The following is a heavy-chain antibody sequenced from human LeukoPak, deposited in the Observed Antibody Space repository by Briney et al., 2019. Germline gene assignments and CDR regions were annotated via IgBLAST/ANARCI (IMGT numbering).Heavy chain of an antibody. J-gene: IGHJ6*02. V-gene: IGHV3-21*06. D-gene: IGHD3-10*01. CDR1: GFTFSYYS. CDR2: ISGSSTHI. Sequence: PGGSLRLSCAASGFTFSYYSINWVRQAPGKGLEWVSCISGSSTHIYYADSVKGRITISRDNVKNSLYLQMNSLRAEDTAVYYCAVIRGVIIPRGSSYYYDMDVWGQGTTVTVSS. CDR3: AVIRGVIIPRGSSYYYDMDV.